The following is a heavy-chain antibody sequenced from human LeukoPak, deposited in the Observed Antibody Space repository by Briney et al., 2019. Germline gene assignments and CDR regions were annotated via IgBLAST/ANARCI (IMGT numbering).Heavy chain of an antibody. J-gene: IGHJ4*02. V-gene: IGHV1-69*13. D-gene: IGHD1-26*01. CDR3: ARGFVVGATTHFDY. CDR2: IIPIFGTA. CDR1: GGTFSSYA. Sequence: GASVKVSCKASGGTFSSYAISWVRQAPGQGLEWMGGIIPIFGTANYAQKFQGRVTITADESTSTAYMELSSLSSEDTAVYYCARGFVVGATTHFDYWGQGTLVTVSS.